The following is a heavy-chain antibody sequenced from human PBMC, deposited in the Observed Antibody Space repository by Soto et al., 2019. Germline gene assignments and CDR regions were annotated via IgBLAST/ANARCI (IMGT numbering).Heavy chain of an antibody. CDR3: ARGLPLYYYDSSGYFDY. J-gene: IGHJ4*02. D-gene: IGHD3-22*01. CDR2: IYYSGST. V-gene: IGHV4-31*03. CDR1: GGSISSGGYY. Sequence: QVQLQESGPGLVKPSQTLSLTCTVSGGSISSGGYYWSWIRQHPGKGLEWIGYIYYSGSTYYNPSLKSRVTISVDTSKNQFPLKLSSVTAADTAVYYCARGLPLYYYDSSGYFDYWGQGTLVTVSS.